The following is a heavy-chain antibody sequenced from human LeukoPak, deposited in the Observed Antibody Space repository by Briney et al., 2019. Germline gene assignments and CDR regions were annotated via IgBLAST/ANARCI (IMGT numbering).Heavy chain of an antibody. Sequence: PSGTLSLTCTVSGVSISSYYWSWIRQPPGKGLEWIGYIYYSGSTNYNPSLRSRATISIDTSKSQFSLKLSSVTAADTAVYYCARGAPGGNDYGDYWGQGTLVTVSS. CDR3: ARGAPGGNDYGDY. CDR1: GVSISSYY. V-gene: IGHV4-59*08. CDR2: IYYSGST. J-gene: IGHJ4*02.